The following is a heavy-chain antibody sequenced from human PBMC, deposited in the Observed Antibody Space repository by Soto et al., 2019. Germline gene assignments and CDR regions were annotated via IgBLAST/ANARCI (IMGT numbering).Heavy chain of an antibody. CDR2: IRSKANSYAT. V-gene: IGHV3-73*01. D-gene: IGHD6-6*01. J-gene: IGHJ3*02. CDR3: TRLVDSSSDAFDI. Sequence: GGSLRLSCAASGFTFSGSAMHWVRQASGKGLEWVGRIRSKANSYATAYAASVKGRFTIYRDDSKNMAYLQMNSLKTEDTAVYYCTRLVDSSSDAFDIWGQGTRVTVSS. CDR1: GFTFSGSA.